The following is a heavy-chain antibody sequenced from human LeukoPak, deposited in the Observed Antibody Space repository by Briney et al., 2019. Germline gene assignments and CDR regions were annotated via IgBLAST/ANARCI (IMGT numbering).Heavy chain of an antibody. CDR2: ISDSSITI. J-gene: IGHJ4*02. V-gene: IGHV3-48*02. CDR1: GLTFSTYA. Sequence: GGSLRLSCAASGLTFSTYAFHWVRQAPGKGLEWVSYISDSSITIYYADSVRGRFTISRDNAKNSLYLQMDSLRDEDTAVYYCARSFDCWGQGTLVTVSS. CDR3: ARSFDC.